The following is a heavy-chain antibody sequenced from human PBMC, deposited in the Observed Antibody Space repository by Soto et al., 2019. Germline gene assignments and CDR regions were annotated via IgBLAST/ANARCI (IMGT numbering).Heavy chain of an antibody. CDR1: AFTFSRHA. CDR2: LSDSGGSI. Sequence: HPGGSLRLSCTVSAFTFSRHAMTWVRQAPGKGLEWVSGLSDSGGSIYYADSVKGRFTISRDNSMNTLYLQMNTLRAEDTAIYYCAKVSSSWYAGFFDLWGQGTLGTVSS. CDR3: AKVSSSWYAGFFDL. D-gene: IGHD6-13*01. J-gene: IGHJ4*02. V-gene: IGHV3-23*01.